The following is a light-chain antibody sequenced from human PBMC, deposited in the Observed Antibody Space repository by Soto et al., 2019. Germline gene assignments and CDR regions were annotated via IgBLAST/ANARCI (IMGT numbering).Light chain of an antibody. V-gene: IGKV3-20*01. CDR3: QQDVSSPWA. CDR2: GAS. CDR1: QSVTNSF. J-gene: IGKJ1*01. Sequence: EIVLAQSPGTLSLSPGERATLSCRASQSVTNSFLAWYQQKPGQAPRLLIYGASRRATGIPDRFTGSGSGTDFTLTISRLEPEDFAVYYCQQDVSSPWAFGQWTKVEI.